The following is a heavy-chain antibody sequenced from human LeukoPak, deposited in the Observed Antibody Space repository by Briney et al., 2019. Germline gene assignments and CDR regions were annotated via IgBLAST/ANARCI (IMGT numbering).Heavy chain of an antibody. V-gene: IGHV1-8*01. CDR1: GYTFTSYD. D-gene: IGHD1-1*01. J-gene: IGHJ6*03. CDR2: MNPNSGKT. Sequence: GASVKFSCKASGYTFTSYDINWVRQATGQGLEWVGWMNPNSGKTGYAQKFQGRVTMTRNTSISTAYMEVSSMRSEDTAVYYCARDGNNWGWYYYYMDVWGKGTTVTVSS. CDR3: ARDGNNWGWYYYYMDV.